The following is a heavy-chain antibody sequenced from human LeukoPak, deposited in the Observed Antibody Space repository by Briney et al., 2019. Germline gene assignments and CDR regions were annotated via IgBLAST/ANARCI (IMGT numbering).Heavy chain of an antibody. CDR1: GFTFSSSA. CDR2: IWYDGSNK. Sequence: GGSLRLSCAASGFTFSSSAMTWVRQAPGKGLEWVAVIWYDGSNKYYADSVKGRFTISRDNSKNTLYLQMNSLRAEDTAVYYCARAGRYFDWLRLIDYWGQGTLVTVSS. CDR3: ARAGRYFDWLRLIDY. D-gene: IGHD3-9*01. J-gene: IGHJ4*02. V-gene: IGHV3-33*08.